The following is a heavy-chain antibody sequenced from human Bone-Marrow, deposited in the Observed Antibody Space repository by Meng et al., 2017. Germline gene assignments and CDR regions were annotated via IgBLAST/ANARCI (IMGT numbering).Heavy chain of an antibody. Sequence: ASVKVSCKASGYTFTSYAMNWVRQAPGQGLEWMGWINPNSGGTNYAQKFQGRVTMTRDTSISTAYMELSRLRSDDTAVYYCARDPYCSGGSCYSDDYYYYYGMDVWGQGTTVTVSS. J-gene: IGHJ6*02. V-gene: IGHV1-2*02. D-gene: IGHD2-15*01. CDR1: GYTFTSYA. CDR2: INPNSGGT. CDR3: ARDPYCSGGSCYSDDYYYYYGMDV.